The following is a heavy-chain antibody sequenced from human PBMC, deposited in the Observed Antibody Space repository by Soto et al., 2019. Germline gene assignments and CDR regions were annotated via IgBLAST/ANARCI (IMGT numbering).Heavy chain of an antibody. CDR3: ARGPPYSSSSGGFDY. CDR1: GFTFSSYN. V-gene: IGHV3-21*01. D-gene: IGHD6-6*01. CDR2: ISSSSSYI. J-gene: IGHJ4*02. Sequence: SLRLSCAASGFTFSSYNMNWVRHAPGKGLEWVSSISSSSSYIYYADSVKGRFTISRDNAKKSLYLHMNSLRAEDTAVYYCARGPPYSSSSGGFDYWGQGTLVTVSS.